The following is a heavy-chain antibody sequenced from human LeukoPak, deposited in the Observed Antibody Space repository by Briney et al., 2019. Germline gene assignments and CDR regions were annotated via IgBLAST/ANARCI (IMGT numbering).Heavy chain of an antibody. CDR3: ARWGSQGLDY. J-gene: IGHJ4*02. CDR2: IYYSGTT. CDR1: GGSISSYY. V-gene: IGHV4-59*12. Sequence: SETLSLTCTVSGGSISSYYWSWIRQPPGKGLEWIGYIYYSGTTNYNPSLKSRVTISVDASKNQFSLKLSSVTAADTAVYYCARWGSQGLDYWGQGTLVTVSS. D-gene: IGHD3-10*01.